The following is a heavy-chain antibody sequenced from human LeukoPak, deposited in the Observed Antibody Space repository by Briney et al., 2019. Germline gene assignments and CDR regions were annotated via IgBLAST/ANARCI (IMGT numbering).Heavy chain of an antibody. CDR2: IRYDGSNK. CDR3: AREEGPFDY. Sequence: GSLRLSCAASGFPFSSYGMHWVRQAPGKGLEWVAVIRYDGSNKYYADSVKGRFTISRDNSKNTLYLQMNSLRAEDTAVYYCAREEGPFDYWGQGTLVTVSS. CDR1: GFPFSSYG. V-gene: IGHV3-33*01. J-gene: IGHJ4*02.